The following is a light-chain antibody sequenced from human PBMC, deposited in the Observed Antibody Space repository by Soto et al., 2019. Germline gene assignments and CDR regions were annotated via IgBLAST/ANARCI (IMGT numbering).Light chain of an antibody. Sequence: EIVMTQSPGTLYVSPGERATLSCRASQSVSSNLAWYQQKPGQAPRLLIYGASIRDTGIPARFSGSGSGTEFTLTISSLQSEDFAVYYCQQYNNWPRGTFGQGTKVEIK. V-gene: IGKV3-15*01. J-gene: IGKJ1*01. CDR2: GAS. CDR1: QSVSSN. CDR3: QQYNNWPRGT.